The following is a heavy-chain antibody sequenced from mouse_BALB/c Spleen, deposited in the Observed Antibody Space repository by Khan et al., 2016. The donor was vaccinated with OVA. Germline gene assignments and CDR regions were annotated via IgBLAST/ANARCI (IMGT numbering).Heavy chain of an antibody. CDR2: INPDSNKI. D-gene: IGHD1-1*01. V-gene: IGHV4-1*02. J-gene: IGHJ1*01. CDR3: ACWGSYGYLDV. CDR1: GFAFSRYW. Sequence: EVQLHESGGGLVKPGGSLKLSCAASGFAFSRYWMRWVRQAPGQGLEWIGEINPDSNKINYKPSLKDKFIITRDNAKNTPYLQMSRVTSEDTAHYDGACWGSYGYLDVWGAETTITVSS.